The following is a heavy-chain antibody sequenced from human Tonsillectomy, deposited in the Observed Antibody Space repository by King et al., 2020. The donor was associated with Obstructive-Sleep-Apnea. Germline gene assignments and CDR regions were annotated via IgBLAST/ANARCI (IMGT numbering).Heavy chain of an antibody. D-gene: IGHD6-25*01. CDR1: GFTFTNFG. J-gene: IGHJ4*02. CDR3: ARGSHTEAAMSEY. Sequence: VQLVESGGGVVQPGRSLKLSCAASGFTFTNFGMHWVRQAPGKGLEWVAVIWYDGINKYYADSVKGRFTISRDNSRNTLYLLMNSLRAEDTAVYYCARGSHTEAAMSEYGGQGTLVTVSS. CDR2: IWYDGINK. V-gene: IGHV3-33*01.